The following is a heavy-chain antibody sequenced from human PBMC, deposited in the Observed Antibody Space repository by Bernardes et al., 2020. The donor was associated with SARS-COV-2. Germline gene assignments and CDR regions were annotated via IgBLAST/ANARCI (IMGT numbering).Heavy chain of an antibody. V-gene: IGHV3-7*03. Sequence: GGSLRLSCVASGFTFSRYWMSWVRQAPGKGLEWVATIKEDGSEKYYLDSVKGRFTIFRDNVMDSVSLQMSSLRAGDTATYFCTRDDYSGYHVPQYYGMDVWGQGTTVTVSS. CDR2: IKEDGSEK. J-gene: IGHJ6*02. CDR3: TRDDYSGYHVPQYYGMDV. D-gene: IGHD5-12*01. CDR1: GFTFSRYW.